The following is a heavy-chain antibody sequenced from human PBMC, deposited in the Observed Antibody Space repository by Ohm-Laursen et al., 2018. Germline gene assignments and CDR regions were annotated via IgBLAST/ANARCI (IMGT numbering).Heavy chain of an antibody. CDR1: GGSISSYY. CDR3: AREGKSDDSTGYFLGY. V-gene: IGHV4-4*07. D-gene: IGHD3-22*01. J-gene: IGHJ4*02. Sequence: SDTLSLTCTVSGGSISSYYWSWIRQPAGKGLEWIGRIYTSGSPKYNPSLKSRVTMSVDTSKNQFSLRLSSVTAADTAVYYCAREGKSDDSTGYFLGYWGPGTLVTVSS. CDR2: IYTSGSP.